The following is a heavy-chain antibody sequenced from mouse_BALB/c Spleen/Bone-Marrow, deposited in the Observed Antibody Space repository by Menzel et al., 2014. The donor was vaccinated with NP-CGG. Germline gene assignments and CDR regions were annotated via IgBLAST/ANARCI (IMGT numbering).Heavy chain of an antibody. V-gene: IGHV7-3*02. J-gene: IGHJ4*01. CDR2: IRNKAFGDTT. CDR3: ATDLSFVSDEAGTKDF. Sequence: PEESGGGLVQPGASLRLSCPSSGSTFTDFYMSWVRQPPGKALERLGFIRNKAFGDTTENSASVKGRFTIPRDNSQSILYRQMNPLRTEAGAPYDCATDLSFVSDEAGTKDFWGQGTPVTVSS. CDR1: GSTFTDFY. D-gene: IGHD4-1*01.